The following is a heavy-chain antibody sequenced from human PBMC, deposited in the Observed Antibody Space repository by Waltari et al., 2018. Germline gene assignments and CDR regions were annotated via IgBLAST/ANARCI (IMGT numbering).Heavy chain of an antibody. CDR2: IKQDGSEK. V-gene: IGHV3-7*01. CDR3: VTGLTTVTAKDYFDH. CDR1: GMTLSSYW. J-gene: IGHJ4*02. Sequence: EVQLVESWGGSVQTGGSLSLCCAASGMTLSSYWRNWVRQAPGKGLEWVANIKQDGSEKNYVDSVEGRFSISRDNAQNSLYLQMNSLRAEDTAIYYCVTGLTTVTAKDYFDHWGQGALVTVSS. D-gene: IGHD4-17*01.